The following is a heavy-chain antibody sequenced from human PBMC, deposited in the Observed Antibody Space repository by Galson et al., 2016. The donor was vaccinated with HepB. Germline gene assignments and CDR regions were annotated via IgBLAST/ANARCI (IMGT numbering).Heavy chain of an antibody. CDR3: VRNLPPGGDYSVDY. V-gene: IGHV3-21*01. Sequence: SLRLSCAASGFTFGSYSMNWVRQAPGTGLVWVSSISSSSNFINNPDSVKGRVTISRDNTKNSLYLQMNSLRAEDTAVYYCVRNLPPGGDYSVDYWGQGTLVTVSS. CDR1: GFTFGSYS. D-gene: IGHD4-17*01. CDR2: ISSSSNFI. J-gene: IGHJ4*02.